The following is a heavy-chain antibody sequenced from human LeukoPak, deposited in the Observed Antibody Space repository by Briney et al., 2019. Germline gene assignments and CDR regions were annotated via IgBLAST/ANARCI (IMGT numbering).Heavy chain of an antibody. CDR2: IGAYNGNT. CDR3: ARAYYYDRSGSNFDY. V-gene: IGHV1-18*01. J-gene: IGHJ4*02. D-gene: IGHD3-22*01. CDR1: GYTFTSYG. Sequence: ASVKVSCKASGYTFTSYGISWVRQAPGQGLEWMGWIGAYNGNTNYAQKLQGRVTMTTDTSTSTAYTELRSLRSDDTAVYYCARAYYYDRSGSNFDYWGQGTLVTVSS.